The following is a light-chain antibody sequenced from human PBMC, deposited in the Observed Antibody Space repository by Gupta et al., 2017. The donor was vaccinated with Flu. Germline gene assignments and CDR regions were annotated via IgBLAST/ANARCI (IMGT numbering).Light chain of an antibody. CDR2: GAS. V-gene: IGKV1-39*01. J-gene: IGKJ4*01. Sequence: DIQMTQSPSSLSASVGDRVTITCRASLPIRTYLTWYQQKPGKAPELLIYGASILPGGVPSRFSGVGSGTDFTLTITRLQPEEFATYYCQQTDSPPLTFGGGTKVEIK. CDR1: LPIRTY. CDR3: QQTDSPPLT.